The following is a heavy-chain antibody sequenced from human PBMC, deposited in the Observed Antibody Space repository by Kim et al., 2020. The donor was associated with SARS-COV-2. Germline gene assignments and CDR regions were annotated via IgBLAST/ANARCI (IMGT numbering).Heavy chain of an antibody. V-gene: IGHV3-53*01. Sequence: YYPDSVKGRFTISRDSSKNVVDLQMNSLRADDTVVYYCAKTIVEARFFDYWGQGTLVTVSS. J-gene: IGHJ4*02. CDR3: AKTIVEARFFDY. D-gene: IGHD6-6*01.